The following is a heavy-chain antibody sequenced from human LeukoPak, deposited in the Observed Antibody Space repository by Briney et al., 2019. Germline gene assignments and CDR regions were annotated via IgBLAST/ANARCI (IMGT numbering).Heavy chain of an antibody. CDR2: INTSGST. CDR1: GGSISSGSYY. Sequence: PSETLSLTCTVSGGSISSGSYYWSWIRQPAGKGLEWIGRINTSGSTNYNPSLKSRVTISVDTSKNQFSLKLSSVTAADTAVYYCARARITIFGVVTAPGWFDPWGQGTLVTVSS. CDR3: ARARITIFGVVTAPGWFDP. J-gene: IGHJ5*02. D-gene: IGHD3-3*01. V-gene: IGHV4-61*02.